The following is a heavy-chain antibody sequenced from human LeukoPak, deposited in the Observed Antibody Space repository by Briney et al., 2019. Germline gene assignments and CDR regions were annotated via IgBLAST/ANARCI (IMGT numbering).Heavy chain of an antibody. Sequence: ASVKVSCKASGYTFTSYDINWVRQATGQGLEWMGWMNPNSGNTGYAQKFQGRVIMTRNTSISTAYMELSSLRSEDTAVYYCARAQSSNYVLSRYYYYYGMDVWGQGTTVTVSS. V-gene: IGHV1-8*01. J-gene: IGHJ6*02. CDR3: ARAQSSNYVLSRYYYYYGMDV. CDR2: MNPNSGNT. D-gene: IGHD4-11*01. CDR1: GYTFTSYD.